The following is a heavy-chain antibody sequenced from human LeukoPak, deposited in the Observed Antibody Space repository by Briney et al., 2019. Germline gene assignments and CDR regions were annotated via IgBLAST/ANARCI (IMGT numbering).Heavy chain of an antibody. CDR1: GYTFTSYY. Sequence: ASVKVSCKASGYTFTSYYMHWVRQPPGQGLEWMGIINPSGGSTSYAQKFQGRVTMTRDMYTSTVYMELSSLRSEDTAVYYCARDHGGTGYLEPRYAFDIWGQGTMVTVSS. CDR3: ARDHGGTGYLEPRYAFDI. D-gene: IGHD3-9*01. CDR2: INPSGGST. V-gene: IGHV1-46*01. J-gene: IGHJ3*02.